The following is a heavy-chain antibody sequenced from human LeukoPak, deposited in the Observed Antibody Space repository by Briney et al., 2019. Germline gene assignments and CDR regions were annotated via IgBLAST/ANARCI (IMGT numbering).Heavy chain of an antibody. V-gene: IGHV4-59*01. D-gene: IGHD3-3*01. CDR1: GGSISSYY. J-gene: IGHJ3*02. CDR3: ARGGFWAYYDFWSGYYTDAFDI. Sequence: SETLSLTCTVSGGSISSYYWSWLRQPPGKGLEWIGYIYYSGSTNYNPSLKSRVTISVDTSKNQFSLKLSSVTAADTAVYYCARGGFWAYYDFWSGYYTDAFDIWGQGTMVTVSS. CDR2: IYYSGST.